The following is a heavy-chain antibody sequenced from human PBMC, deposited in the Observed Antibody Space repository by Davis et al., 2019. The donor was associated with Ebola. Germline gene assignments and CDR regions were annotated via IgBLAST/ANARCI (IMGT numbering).Heavy chain of an antibody. CDR1: GITFRGTA. D-gene: IGHD3-3*01. CDR3: TSFVETDY. Sequence: GGSLRLSCAASGITFRGTAMHWVRQASGEGLEWVGRIRSKANSYATACAASVKGRFTISRDDSKNTAYLQMNSLKTEDTAVYYCTSFVETDYWGQGTLVTVSS. CDR2: IRSKANSYAT. J-gene: IGHJ4*02. V-gene: IGHV3-73*01.